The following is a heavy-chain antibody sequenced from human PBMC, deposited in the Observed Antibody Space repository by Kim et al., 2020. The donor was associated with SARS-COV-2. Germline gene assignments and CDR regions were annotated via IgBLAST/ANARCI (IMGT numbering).Heavy chain of an antibody. D-gene: IGHD3-10*01. CDR3: AKDMVRGVIPYGMDV. J-gene: IGHJ6*02. V-gene: IGHV3-43D*03. CDR2: ISWDGGST. CDR1: GFTFDDYA. Sequence: GGSLRLSCAASGFTFDDYAMHWVRQAPGKGLEWVSLISWDGGSTYYADSVKGRFTISRDNSKNSLYLQMNSLRAEDTALYYCAKDMVRGVIPYGMDVWGQGTTVTVSS.